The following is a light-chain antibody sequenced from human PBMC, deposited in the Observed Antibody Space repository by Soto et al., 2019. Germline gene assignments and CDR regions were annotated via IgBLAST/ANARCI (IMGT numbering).Light chain of an antibody. CDR3: QQYGSSPWT. CDR1: QSVSSSY. J-gene: IGKJ1*01. CDR2: GAS. Sequence: IVLTQSLAPLSLSPGEGPPLSCPASQSVSSSYLAWYQQKPGQAPRLLIYGASSRATGIPDRFSGSGSGTDFTLTISRLEPEDFAVYYCQQYGSSPWTFGQGTKVDIK. V-gene: IGKV3-20*01.